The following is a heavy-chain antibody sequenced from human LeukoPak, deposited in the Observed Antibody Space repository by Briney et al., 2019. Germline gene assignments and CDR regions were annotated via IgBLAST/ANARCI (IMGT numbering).Heavy chain of an antibody. CDR1: GFSFSDYS. CDR3: ARDLSDVYSLVY. CDR2: ITISSSII. D-gene: IGHD2-8*01. Sequence: GGSLRLSCSASGFSFSDYSMNWVRQAPGKGLEWVSSITISSSIIYYADSVKGRFTISRDNAKNSLFLQMNSLRAEDTAVYFCARDLSDVYSLVYWGQGTLVSVSS. V-gene: IGHV3-21*01. J-gene: IGHJ4*02.